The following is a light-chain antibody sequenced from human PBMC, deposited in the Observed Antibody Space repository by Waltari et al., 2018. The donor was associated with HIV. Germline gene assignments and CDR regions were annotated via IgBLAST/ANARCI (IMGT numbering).Light chain of an antibody. CDR1: PSNIETNY. V-gene: IGLV1-51*01. CDR3: GTWDSSLNTPV. Sequence: QPVLTQPPSVSAAPGRSVTITCSGSPSNIETNYVSWDQQIPGTAPKLLIYDNNKRPAGIPGRFSGSKSATSATLGITGLQTGDEAEYFCGTWDSSLNTPVFGGGSRLTVL. CDR2: DNN. J-gene: IGLJ2*01.